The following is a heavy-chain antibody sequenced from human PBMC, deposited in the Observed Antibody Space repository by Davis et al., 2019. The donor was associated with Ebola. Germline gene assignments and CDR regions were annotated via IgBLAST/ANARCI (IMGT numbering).Heavy chain of an antibody. Sequence: SVKVSCKASGGTFSSYAISWVRQAPGQGLEWMGGIIPIFGTANYAQKFQGRVTITADESTSTAYMELSSLRSEDTAVYYCARSCRGYDILTGYYPYYYYGMDVWGQGTTVTVSS. CDR1: GGTFSSYA. CDR2: IIPIFGTA. CDR3: ARSCRGYDILTGYYPYYYYGMDV. J-gene: IGHJ6*02. D-gene: IGHD3-9*01. V-gene: IGHV1-69*13.